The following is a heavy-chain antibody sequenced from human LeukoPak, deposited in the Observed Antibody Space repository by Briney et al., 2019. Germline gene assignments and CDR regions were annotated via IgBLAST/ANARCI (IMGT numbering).Heavy chain of an antibody. CDR1: GGSISSGSYY. D-gene: IGHD4-17*01. Sequence: SETLSLTCTVSGGSISSGSYYWSWIRQPAGKGLEWIGRIYTSGSTNYNPSLKSRVTISVDTSKNQFSLKLGSVTAADTAVYYCARTITSTVTTGYFDPWGQGTLVTVSS. J-gene: IGHJ5*02. V-gene: IGHV4-61*02. CDR3: ARTITSTVTTGYFDP. CDR2: IYTSGST.